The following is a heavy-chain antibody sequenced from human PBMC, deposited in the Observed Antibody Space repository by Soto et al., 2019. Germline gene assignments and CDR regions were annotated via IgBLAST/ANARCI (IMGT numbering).Heavy chain of an antibody. D-gene: IGHD3-22*01. CDR3: ARMSYYYDKWYFDL. CDR1: GDSINNNDYY. J-gene: IGHJ2*01. CDR2: VYYSGGT. V-gene: IGHV4-30-4*01. Sequence: SETLSLTCTVSGDSINNNDYYWNWIRQTPGKGLEWIGYVYYSGGTYYIPSLKSRLSMSVDTSKNQFSLKLSSVTAADTAIYYYARMSYYYDKWYFDLWGRGTLVTVSS.